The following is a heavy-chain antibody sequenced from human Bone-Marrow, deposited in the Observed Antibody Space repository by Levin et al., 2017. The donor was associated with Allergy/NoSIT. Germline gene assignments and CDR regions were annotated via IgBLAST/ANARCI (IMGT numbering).Heavy chain of an antibody. Sequence: QAGGSLRLSCAASGFTFSRFGMTWVRQAPGKGLEWVSTISAGGDATYYEDSVKGRFTISRDSSKNTLFLQMNSLRVEDTALYYCAKMTVRGRNDYWGQGTLVTVSS. CDR1: GFTFSRFG. D-gene: IGHD4-17*01. CDR2: ISAGGDAT. CDR3: AKMTVRGRNDY. V-gene: IGHV3-23*01. J-gene: IGHJ4*02.